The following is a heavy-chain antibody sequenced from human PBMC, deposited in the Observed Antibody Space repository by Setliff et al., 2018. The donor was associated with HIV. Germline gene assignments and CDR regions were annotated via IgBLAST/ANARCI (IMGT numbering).Heavy chain of an antibody. CDR1: GYTFTTYD. CDR3: ARDWEARADYYDTSGQAQYFQH. J-gene: IGHJ1*01. CDR2: INPSDNRT. Sequence: ASVKVSCKASGYTFTTYDINWVRQAPGQGLEWMGIINPSDNRTYYAQKFQGRVTMTRDTSTSSVYMELRSLRSEDTAVYYCARDWEARADYYDTSGQAQYFQHWGQGTLVTVSS. D-gene: IGHD3-22*01. V-gene: IGHV1-46*01.